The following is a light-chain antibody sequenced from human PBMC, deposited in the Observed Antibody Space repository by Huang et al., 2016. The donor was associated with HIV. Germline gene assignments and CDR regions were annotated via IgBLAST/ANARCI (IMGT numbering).Light chain of an antibody. CDR1: QSVSSTY. J-gene: IGKJ3*01. CDR3: QQFGGSPGLLT. CDR2: GAS. Sequence: EIVLTQSPGTLSLSPGERATLSCRASQSVSSTYLAWYQQKPGQAPRLLIYGASSRATGIPDRFSGSGSGTDFTLTINRLEPEDFAVYYCQQFGGSPGLLTFGPGTKVDIK. V-gene: IGKV3-20*01.